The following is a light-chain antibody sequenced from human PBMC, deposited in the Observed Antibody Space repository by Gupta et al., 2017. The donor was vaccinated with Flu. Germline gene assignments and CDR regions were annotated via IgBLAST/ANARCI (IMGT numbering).Light chain of an antibody. CDR2: DAS. Sequence: EIVLTQSPATLSLSPGERATLSCRASQSVSSYLAWYQQKPGQTPRLLIYDASNRATGIPARFSGRGSGTDFTLTITSLEPEDSAVYYCQQRSNWPLTFGGGTKEEIK. V-gene: IGKV3-11*01. J-gene: IGKJ4*01. CDR3: QQRSNWPLT. CDR1: QSVSSY.